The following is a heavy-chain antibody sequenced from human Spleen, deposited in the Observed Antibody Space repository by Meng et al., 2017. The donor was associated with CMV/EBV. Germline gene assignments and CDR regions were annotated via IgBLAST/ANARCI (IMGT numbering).Heavy chain of an antibody. Sequence: SGFTLSTYSMHWVRQAPGKGLEWVSSINGDSKDIYYADSVKGRFTISRDNAKSSLYLQMDNLRAEDTAVYYCARASYCSTTYCYLGYWGQGSLVTVSS. J-gene: IGHJ4*02. D-gene: IGHD2-2*01. CDR1: GFTLSTYS. CDR2: INGDSKDI. V-gene: IGHV3-21*01. CDR3: ARASYCSTTYCYLGY.